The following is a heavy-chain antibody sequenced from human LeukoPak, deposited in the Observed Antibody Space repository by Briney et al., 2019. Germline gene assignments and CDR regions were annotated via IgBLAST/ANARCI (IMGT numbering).Heavy chain of an antibody. J-gene: IGHJ4*02. Sequence: GGSLRLSCAASGFTFSSYGMNWVRQAPGKGLEWVSSISSSSSYIYYADSVKGRFTISRDNAKNSLYLQMNSLRAEDTAVYYCARSPDTAMIYDYWGQGTLVTVSS. V-gene: IGHV3-21*01. D-gene: IGHD5-18*01. CDR1: GFTFSSYG. CDR3: ARSPDTAMIYDY. CDR2: ISSSSSYI.